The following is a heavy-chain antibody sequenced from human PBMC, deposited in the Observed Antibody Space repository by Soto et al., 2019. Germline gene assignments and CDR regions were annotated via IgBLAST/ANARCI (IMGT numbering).Heavy chain of an antibody. J-gene: IGHJ4*02. CDR2: ISYDGSNK. V-gene: IGHV3-30*18. D-gene: IGHD6-19*01. CDR3: ANPSGWYERVGYFDY. CDR1: GFTFSSYG. Sequence: QVQLVESGGGVVQPGRSLRLSCAASGFTFSSYGMHWVRQAPGKGLEWVAVISYDGSNKYYADSVKGRFTISRDNSKNTLYLQMNSLRAEETAVYYCANPSGWYERVGYFDYWGQGTLVTVSS.